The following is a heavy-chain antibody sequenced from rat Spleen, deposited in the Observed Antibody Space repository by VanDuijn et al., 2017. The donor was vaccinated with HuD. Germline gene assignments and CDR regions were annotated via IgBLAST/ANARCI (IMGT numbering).Heavy chain of an antibody. V-gene: IGHV5-25*01. J-gene: IGHJ3*01. D-gene: IGHD1-1*01. CDR3: TRLYYSNWFAY. CDR2: IITDGSNT. CDR1: GFTFSNYY. Sequence: EVQVVESGGGLVQPGRSMKLSCAASGFTFSNYYMAWVRQAPTKGLEWVATIITDGSNTYYRDSVKGRFTISRDNAKSSLYLQMDSLRSEDTATYYCTRLYYSNWFAYWGQGTLVTVSS.